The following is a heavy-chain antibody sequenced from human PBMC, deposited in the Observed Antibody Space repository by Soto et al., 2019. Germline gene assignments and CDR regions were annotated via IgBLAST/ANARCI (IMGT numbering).Heavy chain of an antibody. V-gene: IGHV1-69*02. CDR2: IIPILGVA. D-gene: IGHD3-10*01. CDR1: GTFSSYT. J-gene: IGHJ4*02. CDR3: ARGRPDGDHFDY. Sequence: QVQLVQSGTEVKKPGSSVKVSCKASGTFSSYTISWVRQAPGQGLEWMGRIIPILGVADYAQKLQGRVSITADKSTISDYMELRSLRSEDTAVDYCARGRPDGDHFDYWGQGTLVTVSA.